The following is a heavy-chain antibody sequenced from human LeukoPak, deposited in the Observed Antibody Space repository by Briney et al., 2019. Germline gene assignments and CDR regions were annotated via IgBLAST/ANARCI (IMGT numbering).Heavy chain of an antibody. D-gene: IGHD5-18*01. Sequence: SETLSLTCTVSGGSISSYYWSWIRQPPGKGLEWIGYIYYSGSTYYNPSLKSRVTISVDTSKNQFSLKLSSVTAADTAVYYCARDAYSYGPRALDYWGQGTLVTVSS. CDR3: ARDAYSYGPRALDY. CDR2: IYYSGST. V-gene: IGHV4-59*12. J-gene: IGHJ4*02. CDR1: GGSISSYY.